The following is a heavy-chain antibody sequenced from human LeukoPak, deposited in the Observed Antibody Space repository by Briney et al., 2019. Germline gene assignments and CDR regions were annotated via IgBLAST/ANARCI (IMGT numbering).Heavy chain of an antibody. CDR1: GFTFSSYS. CDR2: ISSSSSTI. V-gene: IGHV3-48*01. J-gene: IGHJ4*02. D-gene: IGHD2-2*01. Sequence: GGSLRLSCAASGFTFSSYSMDWVRQAPGKALEWVSYISSSSSTIYYADSVKGRFTISRDKAKNSLYLQMNSLRAEDTAGYYCAREYCSSTSCLYDYWGQGTLVTVSS. CDR3: AREYCSSTSCLYDY.